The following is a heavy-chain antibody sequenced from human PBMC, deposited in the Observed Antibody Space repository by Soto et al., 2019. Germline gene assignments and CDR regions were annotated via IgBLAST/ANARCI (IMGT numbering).Heavy chain of an antibody. Sequence: QVQLQESGPGLVKPSETLSLTCTVSGGSISSYYWSWIRQPAGKGLEWIGRIYTSGSTNYNPSLKIRVTMSVDTSKNHFSLKLSSLTAVDTAVYYCARGPYGSGGSPPSTVDPWGQGTLVTVSS. V-gene: IGHV4-4*07. J-gene: IGHJ5*02. CDR2: IYTSGST. CDR1: GGSISSYY. CDR3: ARGPYGSGGSPPSTVDP. D-gene: IGHD3-10*01.